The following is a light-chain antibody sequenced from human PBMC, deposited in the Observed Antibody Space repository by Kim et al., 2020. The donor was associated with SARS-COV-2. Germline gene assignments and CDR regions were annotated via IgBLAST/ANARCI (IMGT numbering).Light chain of an antibody. CDR3: QQYNDWPRT. Sequence: VSPGERAPLSCRASQSISNHLAWYLQKPGQAPRLLIYGASTRATGIPVRFSGSGSGAEFTLTISSLQPEDFAVYYWQQYNDWPRTFGQGTKVDIK. CDR2: GAS. J-gene: IGKJ1*01. V-gene: IGKV3-15*01. CDR1: QSISNH.